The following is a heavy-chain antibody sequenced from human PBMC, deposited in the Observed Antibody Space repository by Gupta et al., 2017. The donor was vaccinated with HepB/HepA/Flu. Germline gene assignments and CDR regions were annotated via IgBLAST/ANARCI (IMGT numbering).Heavy chain of an antibody. CDR2: LKTQAEGGTA. Sequence: EVQVVASGGGLVKPGGSLRLSCAASGFPFSHGWMTWVRQAPGKGLEWVGRLKTQAEGGTADYAAPVKDRFTITRDDSKNTVYLQMDSLKTEDTAVYYCTTGSTGFWGRGTLVTVSS. V-gene: IGHV3-15*01. J-gene: IGHJ4*02. CDR1: GFPFSHGW. CDR3: TTGSTGF.